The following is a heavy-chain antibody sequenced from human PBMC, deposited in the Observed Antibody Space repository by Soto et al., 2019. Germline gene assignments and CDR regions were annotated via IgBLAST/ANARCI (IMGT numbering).Heavy chain of an antibody. D-gene: IGHD3-3*01. CDR1: GGTFSSYA. V-gene: IGHV1-69*13. Sequence: GASVKVSCKASGGTFSSYAISWVRQAPGQGLEWMGGIIPIFGTANYAQKFQGRVTITAGASTSTAYMELSSLRSEDTAVYYCARRGGGDFWGGRNNYYYYYYGMDAWGQGTTVTVSS. CDR2: IIPIFGTA. CDR3: ARRGGGDFWGGRNNYYYYYYGMDA. J-gene: IGHJ6*02.